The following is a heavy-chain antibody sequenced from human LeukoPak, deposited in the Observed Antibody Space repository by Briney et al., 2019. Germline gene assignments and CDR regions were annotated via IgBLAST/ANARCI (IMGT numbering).Heavy chain of an antibody. V-gene: IGHV4-4*07. CDR2: IYTSGST. Sequence: SETLSLTCTVSGGSTSSYYWSWIRQPAGKGLEWIGRIYTSGSTNYNPSLKSRVTMSVDTSKNQFSLKLSSVTAADTAVYYCARDHSGWYHQSFSYYYYGMDVWGQGTTVTVSS. J-gene: IGHJ6*02. CDR3: ARDHSGWYHQSFSYYYYGMDV. D-gene: IGHD6-19*01. CDR1: GGSTSSYY.